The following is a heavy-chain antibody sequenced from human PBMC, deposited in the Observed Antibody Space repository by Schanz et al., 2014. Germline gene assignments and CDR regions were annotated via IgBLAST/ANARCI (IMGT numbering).Heavy chain of an antibody. D-gene: IGHD3-3*01. CDR3: ARDRVYRFLKGENRFYFDY. CDR2: ISPYNGNT. J-gene: IGHJ4*02. V-gene: IGHV1-18*01. Sequence: QVRLVQSGAELKMPGATVKVSCETSGYTFTNYGVSWVRQAPGQGLEWVAWISPYNGNTAYAQNLKGRVRMTTETSTATAYMELRSLPSDDTAVYYCARDRVYRFLKGENRFYFDYWGQGTLVIVSS. CDR1: GYTFTNYG.